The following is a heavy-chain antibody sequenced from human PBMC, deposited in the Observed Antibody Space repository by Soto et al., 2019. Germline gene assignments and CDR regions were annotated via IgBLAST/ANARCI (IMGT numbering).Heavy chain of an antibody. CDR2: ISSNGGYT. CDR1: GFTFSSYG. D-gene: IGHD3-22*01. J-gene: IGHJ4*02. Sequence: GGSLRLSCAASGFTFSSYGMHWVRQAPGKGLEYVSAISSNGGYTYYANSVKGRFTISRDNSKNTLYLQMDSLRAEDMAVYYCASQSHYSSGYSFDYWGQGTLVTVSS. CDR3: ASQSHYSSGYSFDY. V-gene: IGHV3-64*01.